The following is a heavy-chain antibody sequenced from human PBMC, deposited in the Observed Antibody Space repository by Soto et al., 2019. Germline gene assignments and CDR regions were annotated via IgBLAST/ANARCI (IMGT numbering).Heavy chain of an antibody. J-gene: IGHJ4*02. CDR2: ISYDGSNK. D-gene: IGHD2-2*01. CDR1: GFTFSSYA. CDR3: ARDEEYQLLLVY. Sequence: HPGGSLRLSCAASGFTFSSYAMHWVRQAPGKGLEWVAVISYDGSNKYYADSVKGRFTISRDNSKNTLYLQMNSLRAEDTAVYYCARDEEYQLLLVYWGQGTLVTVSS. V-gene: IGHV3-30-3*01.